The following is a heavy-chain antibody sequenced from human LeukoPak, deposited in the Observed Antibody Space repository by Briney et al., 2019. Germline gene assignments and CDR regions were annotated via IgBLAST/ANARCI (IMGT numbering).Heavy chain of an antibody. D-gene: IGHD2/OR15-2a*01. CDR3: SRWRVPTTTVFYYGMDV. CDR1: GGSISGYF. Sequence: SETLSLTCTVSGGSISGYFWSWIRQPPGKELEWIGYIYYSGSTNYNPSLKSRVTISVDTSKNQFSLKLSSVTAADTAVYFRSRWRVPTTTVFYYGMDVWGKGTTVTVTS. CDR2: IYYSGST. J-gene: IGHJ6*04. V-gene: IGHV4-59*01.